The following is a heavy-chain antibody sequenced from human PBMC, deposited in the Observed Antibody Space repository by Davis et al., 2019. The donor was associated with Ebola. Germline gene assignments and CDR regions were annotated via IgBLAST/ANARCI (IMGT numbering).Heavy chain of an antibody. Sequence: GESLKISCAASGFTFSSYWMSWVRQAPGKGLEWVANIKQDGSEKYYVDSVKGRFTISRDNAKNTAYLQMNSLKTEDTAVYYCTTRIAAAGTATGPNYYYGMDVWGQGTTVTVSS. CDR1: GFTFSSYW. J-gene: IGHJ6*02. V-gene: IGHV3-7*03. CDR2: IKQDGSEK. CDR3: TTRIAAAGTATGPNYYYGMDV. D-gene: IGHD6-13*01.